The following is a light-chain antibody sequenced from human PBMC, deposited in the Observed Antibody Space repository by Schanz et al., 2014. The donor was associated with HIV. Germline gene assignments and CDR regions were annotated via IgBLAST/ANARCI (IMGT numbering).Light chain of an antibody. Sequence: DIQMTQSPSTLSASVGDRVSMTCRSSQTISSELAWYQQKPGKAPNLLIYQASILETGVPATFSGSGSGTEFTLTISSLQPDDFATYYCLQYDDESHTFGQGTKLEIK. J-gene: IGKJ2*01. CDR2: QAS. V-gene: IGKV1-5*03. CDR3: LQYDDESHT. CDR1: QTISSE.